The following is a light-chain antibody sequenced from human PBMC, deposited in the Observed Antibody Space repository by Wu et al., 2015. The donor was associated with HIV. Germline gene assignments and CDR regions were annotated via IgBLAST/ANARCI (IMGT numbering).Light chain of an antibody. J-gene: IGKJ1*01. Sequence: DIVMTQSPATLSVSPGGRATLSCRATQSVGSSLAWYQHKPGQAPRLLIYGASSRATGVPDRFRGSGSGTEFTLTVSNMHSEDVAVYYCQQYANWPPETFGQGTKGRNQT. CDR2: GAS. V-gene: IGKV3-15*01. CDR1: QSVGSS. CDR3: QQYANWPPET.